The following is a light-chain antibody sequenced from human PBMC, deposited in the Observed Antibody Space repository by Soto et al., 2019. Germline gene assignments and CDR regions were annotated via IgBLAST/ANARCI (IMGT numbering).Light chain of an antibody. CDR3: QQFYLTPYT. CDR2: WPS. Sequence: DIVMTQSPDSLAVSLGERATINCKSSQSVLYTSTNENYVAWYQQKPGQPPKLLMYWPSSRESGVPDRFSGSGSGTDFTLTITNVQADDVAVYYCQQFYLTPYTFGQGTKLEIK. CDR1: QSVLYTSTNENY. J-gene: IGKJ2*01. V-gene: IGKV4-1*01.